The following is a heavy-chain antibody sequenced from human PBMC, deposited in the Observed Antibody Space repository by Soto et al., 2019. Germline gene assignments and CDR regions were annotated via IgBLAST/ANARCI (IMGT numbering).Heavy chain of an antibody. D-gene: IGHD2-8*01. CDR1: GFTFNTYA. Sequence: EVQLLESGGGLVQPGGSLRLACAASGFTFNTYAMHWVRPAPGRGLEWVSLISSNGDSTYYADSVKGRFTISRDNSQNTVVLQMNSQRAEDTATCCCGKVRLTDYPRYAPHLWGQGTLVTVSS. CDR2: ISSNGDST. V-gene: IGHV3-23*01. J-gene: IGHJ3*01. CDR3: GKVRLTDYPRYAPHL.